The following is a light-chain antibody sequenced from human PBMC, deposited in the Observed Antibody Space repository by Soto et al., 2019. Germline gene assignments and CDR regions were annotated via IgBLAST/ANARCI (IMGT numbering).Light chain of an antibody. CDR1: QSVSSS. J-gene: IGKJ1*01. V-gene: IGKV3-11*01. Sequence: EIVLTQSPGTLSLSPGERATLSCRASQSVSSSSLARYQQKPGQAPRLLIYDASERASGIPARFSGSGSGTDFTLTISSLEPEDFAVYYCQQRTSWPPWTFGQGTKVDIK. CDR3: QQRTSWPPWT. CDR2: DAS.